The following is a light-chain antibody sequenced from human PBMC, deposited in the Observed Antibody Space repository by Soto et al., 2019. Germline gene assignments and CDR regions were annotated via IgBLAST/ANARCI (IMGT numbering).Light chain of an antibody. Sequence: EIVMTQSPDTLSVSPGERATLSCRASQSGSSNLAWYQQKPGQAPRLLIFGAFTRATGIPARFSGSGSGTEFTLSISSLQSEDFAVYHCQQYNTWPYTFGQGTTLEIK. CDR3: QQYNTWPYT. V-gene: IGKV3-15*01. CDR1: QSGSSN. CDR2: GAF. J-gene: IGKJ2*01.